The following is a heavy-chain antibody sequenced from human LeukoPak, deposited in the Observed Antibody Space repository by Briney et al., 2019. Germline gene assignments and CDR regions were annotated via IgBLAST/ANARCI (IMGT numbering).Heavy chain of an antibody. CDR2: INPIGGST. V-gene: IGHV1-46*01. J-gene: IGHJ4*02. D-gene: IGHD5-18*01. CDR1: GGTFSSYA. Sequence: ASVKVSCKASGGTFSSYAISWVRQAPGQGLEWMGIINPIGGSTSHAQKFQGRVSMTRDTSTSTVYMELSSLRSEDTAVYYCARDRDTALVTGGMDYWGQGTLVTVSS. CDR3: ARDRDTALVTGGMDY.